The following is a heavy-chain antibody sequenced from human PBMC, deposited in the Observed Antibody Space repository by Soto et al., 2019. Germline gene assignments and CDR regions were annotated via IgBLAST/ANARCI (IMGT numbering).Heavy chain of an antibody. J-gene: IGHJ3*02. V-gene: IGHV1-8*01. CDR1: GYTFTSYD. Sequence: ASVKVSCKASGYTFTSYDINWVRQATGQGLEWMGWMNPNSGNTGYAQKFQGRVTMTRNTSISTAYMELSSLRSEDTAVYYCVRDYGDYDDAFDIGGQGTMVTVSS. CDR2: MNPNSGNT. CDR3: VRDYGDYDDAFDI. D-gene: IGHD4-17*01.